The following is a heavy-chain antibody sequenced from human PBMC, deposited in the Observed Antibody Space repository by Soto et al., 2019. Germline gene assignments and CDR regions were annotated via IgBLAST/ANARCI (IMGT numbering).Heavy chain of an antibody. D-gene: IGHD3-10*01. J-gene: IGHJ6*02. CDR3: AKDHITMVRGVIRPYSYYATEV. CDR2: ISGSGGST. V-gene: IGHV3-23*01. CDR1: GFTFSSYA. Sequence: GGSLRLSCAASGFTFSSYAMSWVRQAPGKGLEWVSAISGSGGSTYYADSVKGRFTISRDNSKNTLYLQMNSLRAEDTAVYYCAKDHITMVRGVIRPYSYYATEVWGQGTTVTLSS.